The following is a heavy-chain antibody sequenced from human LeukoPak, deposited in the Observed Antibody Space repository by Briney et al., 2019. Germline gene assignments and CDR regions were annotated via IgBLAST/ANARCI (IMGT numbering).Heavy chain of an antibody. D-gene: IGHD4-17*01. J-gene: IGHJ4*02. CDR2: INAGNGNT. CDR3: ARDPSYGDYVDPHFDY. V-gene: IGHV1-3*01. Sequence: ASVKVSCKASGYTFTSYAMHWVRQAPGQRLEWMGWINAGNGNTKYSQKFQGRVTITRDTSASTAYMELSSLRSEDTAVYYCARDPSYGDYVDPHFDYWGQGTLVTVSS. CDR1: GYTFTSYA.